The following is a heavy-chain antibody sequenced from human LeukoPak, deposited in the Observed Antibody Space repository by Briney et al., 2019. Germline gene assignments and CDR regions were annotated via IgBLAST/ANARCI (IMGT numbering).Heavy chain of an antibody. J-gene: IGHJ6*03. CDR1: GDSVSSNSAA. Sequence: SQTLSLTCAISGDSVSSNSAAWNWIRQSPSRGLEWLGRTYYRSKWYNDYAVSVKSRITINPDTSKNQFSLQLNSVTPGDTAVYYCARETGPPYYYYYYYMDVWGKGTTVTVSS. CDR2: TYYRSKWYN. CDR3: ARETGPPYYYYYYYMDV. V-gene: IGHV6-1*01.